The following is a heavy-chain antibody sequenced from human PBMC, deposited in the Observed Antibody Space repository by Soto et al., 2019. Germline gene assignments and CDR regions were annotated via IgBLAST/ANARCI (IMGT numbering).Heavy chain of an antibody. CDR1: GFTFSSYA. J-gene: IGHJ5*02. CDR3: AKAGEGGYVPYNWFDP. D-gene: IGHD5-12*01. CDR2: ISGSGGST. Sequence: EVQLLESGGGLVQPGGSLRLSCAASGFTFSSYAMSWVRQAPGKGLEWVSAISGSGGSTYYADSVKGRFTISRDNSKNTLYLQMNSLRAEDTAVYYCAKAGEGGYVPYNWFDPWGQGTLVTVSS. V-gene: IGHV3-23*01.